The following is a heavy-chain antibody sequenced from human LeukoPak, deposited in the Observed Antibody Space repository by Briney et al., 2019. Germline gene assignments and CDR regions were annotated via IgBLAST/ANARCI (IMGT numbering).Heavy chain of an antibody. D-gene: IGHD1-26*01. CDR3: ASTSSVGDYYPWYFDL. CDR2: ISYSSSYI. J-gene: IGHJ2*01. V-gene: IGHV3-21*01. CDR1: GFTFSTYS. Sequence: GGSLRLSCAASGFTFSTYSMNWVRQAPGKGLEWVSSISYSSSYIYYADSVKGRFTISRDNAKKSLYLQMDSLRADDTAVYYCASTSSVGDYYPWYFDLWGRGTLVTVSS.